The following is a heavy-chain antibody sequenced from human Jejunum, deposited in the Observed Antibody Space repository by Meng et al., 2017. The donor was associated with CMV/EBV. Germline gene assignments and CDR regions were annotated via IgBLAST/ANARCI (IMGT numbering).Heavy chain of an antibody. J-gene: IGHJ4*02. D-gene: IGHD5-24*01. V-gene: IGHV4-30-4*08. CDR3: ARVDGYSRFDY. CDR1: GGSMSSGDYY. Sequence: VSGGSMSSGDYYWSWIRQPPGKGLEWIGYIYYSGSTYYNPSLKSRVTISVDTSKNQFSLKLSSVTAADTAVYYCARVDGYSRFDYWGQGTLVTVSS. CDR2: IYYSGST.